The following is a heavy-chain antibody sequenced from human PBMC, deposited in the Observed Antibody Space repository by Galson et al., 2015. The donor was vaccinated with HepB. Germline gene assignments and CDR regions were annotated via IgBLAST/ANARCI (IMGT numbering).Heavy chain of an antibody. CDR1: GFTVNNNY. J-gene: IGHJ4*02. D-gene: IGHD3-22*01. V-gene: IGHV3-66*01. Sequence: SLRLSCAASGFTVNNNYMTWVRQAPGKGLEWVSVISNDDSAYYADAVKGRFTISRDNSKNTLYLQMNSLRADDTAVYYCARGYDNSVYYYWGQGTLVTVSS. CDR2: ISNDDSA. CDR3: ARGYDNSVYYY.